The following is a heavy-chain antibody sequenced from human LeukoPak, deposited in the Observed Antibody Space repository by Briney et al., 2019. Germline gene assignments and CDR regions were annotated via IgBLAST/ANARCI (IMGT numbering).Heavy chain of an antibody. CDR2: ITHSGGST. CDR1: GFTFSSYA. CDR3: AKGGARPTGYYYMDV. J-gene: IGHJ6*03. V-gene: IGHV3-23*01. Sequence: PGGSLRLSCAASGFTFSSYAMSWVRQAPGKGLEWVSSITHSGGSTFYADSVKGRFTISRDNSKNTLFLQMNSLRAEDTAVYYCAKGGARPTGYYYMDVWGKGTTVTVSS.